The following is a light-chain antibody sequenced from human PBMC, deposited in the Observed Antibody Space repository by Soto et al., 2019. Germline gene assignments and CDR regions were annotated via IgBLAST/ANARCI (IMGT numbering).Light chain of an antibody. CDR3: QQSDSTPYT. Sequence: EIVLTQSPGTLSFSPGERATVSFSSSQNVSSSYLAWYQQKPGQAPRLLIYGASSRATGIPDRFSGSGSGTDFTLTIASLQPEDFSTYYCQQSDSTPYTFGQGTKVDI. J-gene: IGKJ2*01. CDR2: GAS. V-gene: IGKV3-20*01. CDR1: QNVSSSY.